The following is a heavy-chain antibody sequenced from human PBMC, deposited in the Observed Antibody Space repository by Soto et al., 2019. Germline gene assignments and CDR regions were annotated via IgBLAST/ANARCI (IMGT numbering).Heavy chain of an antibody. CDR1: GYRFTSYW. V-gene: IGHV5-51*01. CDR2: IFPSDSDT. D-gene: IGHD3-22*01. Sequence: PGESLKISCRTSGYRFTSYWIAWVRQMPGKGLEWMGIIFPSDSDTRYSPSFQGQVTISADRSTSTVFLKWASLKASDTAVYFCARKDKSGYFNWFDPWGQGTLVTAPQ. J-gene: IGHJ5*02. CDR3: ARKDKSGYFNWFDP.